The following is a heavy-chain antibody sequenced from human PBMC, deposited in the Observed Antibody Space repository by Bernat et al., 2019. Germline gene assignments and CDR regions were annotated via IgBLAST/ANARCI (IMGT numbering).Heavy chain of an antibody. CDR2: IYSGGST. D-gene: IGHD1-14*01. CDR1: GFTVSSNY. Sequence: VQLVESGGGVVQPGRSLRLSCAASGFTVSSNYMSWVRQAPGKGLEWVSVIYSGGSTYYADSVKGRFTISRDNSKNTLYLQMNSLRAEDTAVYYCAGLTKTYYYGMDVWGQGTTVTVSS. V-gene: IGHV3-66*01. CDR3: AGLTKTYYYGMDV. J-gene: IGHJ6*02.